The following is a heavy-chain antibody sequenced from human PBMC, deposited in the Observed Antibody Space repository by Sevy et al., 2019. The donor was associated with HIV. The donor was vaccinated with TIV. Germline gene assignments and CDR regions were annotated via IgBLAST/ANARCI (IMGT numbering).Heavy chain of an antibody. CDR2: IYSAGAT. J-gene: IGHJ3*02. CDR1: GFSVRDNY. Sequence: GGSLRLSCVVSGFSVRDNYVSWVRQVAGRGLEWVSIIYSAGATYYRNSVKGRFTNSRHISYNTVYLQMNSLRTEDTALCYCMGGNCYGDACNIWGRVTKVTVSS. CDR3: MGGNCYGDACNI. V-gene: IGHV3-53*04. D-gene: IGHD1-1*01.